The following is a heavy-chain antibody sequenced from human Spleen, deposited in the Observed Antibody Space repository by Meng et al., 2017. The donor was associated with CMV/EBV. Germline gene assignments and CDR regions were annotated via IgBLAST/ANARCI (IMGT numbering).Heavy chain of an antibody. CDR3: AKDCGSTDWSGPVDY. CDR2: IYSGGSST. J-gene: IGHJ4*02. V-gene: IGHV3-23*03. CDR1: GFTFSSHA. D-gene: IGHD3-9*01. Sequence: SGFTFSSHAMNWVRQAPGKGLEWVSVIYSGGSSTYYADSVKGRFTISRDNSKSTLYLQMNSLRAEDTAVYYCAKDCGSTDWSGPVDYWGQGTLVTVSS.